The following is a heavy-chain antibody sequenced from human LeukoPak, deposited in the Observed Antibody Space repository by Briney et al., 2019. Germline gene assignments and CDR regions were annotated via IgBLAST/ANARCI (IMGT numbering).Heavy chain of an antibody. Sequence: SETLSLTCAVYGGSFSGYYWRWIRQPPGKGLEWIGELNHSGSTNYNPSLKSRVTISADTPKNQFSLRLSSVTAADTAVYYCASGRAGARNWNPGYWGQGTLVTVSS. V-gene: IGHV4-34*01. CDR2: LNHSGST. D-gene: IGHD1-1*01. J-gene: IGHJ4*02. CDR1: GGSFSGYY. CDR3: ASGRAGARNWNPGY.